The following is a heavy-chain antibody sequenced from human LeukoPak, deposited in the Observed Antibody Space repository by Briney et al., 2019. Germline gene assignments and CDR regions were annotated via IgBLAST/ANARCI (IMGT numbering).Heavy chain of an antibody. CDR3: ARDEQWLTQGRYYFDY. CDR1: GYTFTSYY. Sequence: ASVKVSCKASGYTFTSYYMHWVRQAPGQGLEWMGIINPSGGSTSYAQKFQGRVTMTRDTSTSTVYMELSSLGSEDTAVYYCARDEQWLTQGRYYFDYWGQGTLVTVSS. CDR2: INPSGGST. J-gene: IGHJ4*02. D-gene: IGHD6-19*01. V-gene: IGHV1-46*01.